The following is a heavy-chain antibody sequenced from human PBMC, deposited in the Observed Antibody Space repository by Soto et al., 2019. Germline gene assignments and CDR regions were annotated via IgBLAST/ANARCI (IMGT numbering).Heavy chain of an antibody. CDR2: IFSNDEK. CDR3: ARVRIQLLYDFWSGYYSGYFDY. V-gene: IGHV2-26*01. D-gene: IGHD3-3*01. CDR1: GFSLSNARMG. J-gene: IGHJ4*02. Sequence: SGPTLVNPTETLTLTCTVSGFSLSNARMGVSWIRQPPGKALEWLAHIFSNDEKSYSTSLKSRLTISKDTSKSQVVLTMTNMDPVDTATYYCARVRIQLLYDFWSGYYSGYFDYWGQGTLVTVSS.